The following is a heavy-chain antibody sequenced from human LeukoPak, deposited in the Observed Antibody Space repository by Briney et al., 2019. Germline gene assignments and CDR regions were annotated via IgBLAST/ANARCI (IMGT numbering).Heavy chain of an antibody. J-gene: IGHJ4*02. CDR2: IRTAAAGAT. V-gene: IGHV3-48*02. CDR1: GFSFTDYR. Sequence: GGSLRLSCATSGFSFTDYRMNWVRHAPGKGLEWISNIRTAAAGATYAYYGDSVKGRVTISRDDGKDTLYLHMNSLRDDDTAVYYCATDQLYAFDYWGQGILVTVSS. D-gene: IGHD1-1*01. CDR3: ATDQLYAFDY.